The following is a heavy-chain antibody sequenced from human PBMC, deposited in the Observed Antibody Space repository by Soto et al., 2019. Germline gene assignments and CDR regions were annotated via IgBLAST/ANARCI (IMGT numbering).Heavy chain of an antibody. V-gene: IGHV1-69*01. CDR2: IIPFFGTS. D-gene: IGHD1-26*01. CDR1: GGTFSSYP. Sequence: QVQLGQSGAEVKKPGSSVKFSCGASGGTFSSYPINWVRQAPGQGLEWMGGIIPFFGTSNYAQKVQGRVTITADESTSTAYMELRSLRSEDTAVYYCARVGHITNYGMAVWGQGTTVTVSS. J-gene: IGHJ6*02. CDR3: ARVGHITNYGMAV.